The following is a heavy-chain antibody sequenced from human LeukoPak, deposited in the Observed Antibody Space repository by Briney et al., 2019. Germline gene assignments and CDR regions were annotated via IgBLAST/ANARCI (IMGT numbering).Heavy chain of an antibody. CDR2: IYHSGST. CDR1: GGSISSGGYS. J-gene: IGHJ4*02. V-gene: IGHV4-30-2*01. D-gene: IGHD2-8*02. CDR3: AYGTAWSY. Sequence: PSETLSLTCAVSGGSISSGGYSWSWIRQPPGKGLEWIGYIYHSGSTYYNPSLKSRVTISVDRSKNQFSLKLSSVTAADTAVYYCAYGTAWSYWGQGTLVTVSS.